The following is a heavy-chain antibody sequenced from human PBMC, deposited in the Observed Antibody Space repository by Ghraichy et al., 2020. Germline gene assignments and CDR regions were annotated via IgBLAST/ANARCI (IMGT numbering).Heavy chain of an antibody. V-gene: IGHV4-31*03. J-gene: IGHJ6*02. CDR3: ARELPLYDFRGGQEPKWEGGMDV. Sequence: SETLSLTCTVSGGSISSGGYYWNWIRQHPGKGLEWIGYIYYSGSTYYNPSLKSRLTISRDTSKNQFSLKLSSVTAADTAVYYCARELPLYDFRGGQEPKWEGGMDVWGHGTTVTVSS. CDR2: IYYSGST. D-gene: IGHD3-3*01. CDR1: GGSISSGGYY.